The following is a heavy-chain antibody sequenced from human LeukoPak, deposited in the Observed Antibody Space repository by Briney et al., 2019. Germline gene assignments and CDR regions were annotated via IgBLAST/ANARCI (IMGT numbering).Heavy chain of an antibody. J-gene: IGHJ4*02. Sequence: GESLKTSCKGSGYSFTSYWIGWVRQMPGKGLEWMGIIYPGDSDTRYSPSFQGQVTISADKSISTAYLQWSSLKASDTAMYYCARHALLLRRSSTSCYPDYWGQGTLVTVSS. CDR3: ARHALLLRRSSTSCYPDY. D-gene: IGHD2-2*01. CDR1: GYSFTSYW. V-gene: IGHV5-51*01. CDR2: IYPGDSDT.